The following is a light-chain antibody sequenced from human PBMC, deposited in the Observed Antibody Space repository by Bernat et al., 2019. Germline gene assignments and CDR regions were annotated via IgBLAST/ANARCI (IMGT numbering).Light chain of an antibody. J-gene: IGKJ3*01. V-gene: IGKV3D-20*02. Sequence: EIVLTQSPGTLSLSPGVTATLSCRASQSVSSSYLAWYQQKRGQAPRLLMYGTSSRATGVPARFSGSGSGTDFTLTISSLEPGDFAVYYCQQRSSWLFTFGPGTTVEIK. CDR2: GTS. CDR3: QQRSSWLFT. CDR1: QSVSSSY.